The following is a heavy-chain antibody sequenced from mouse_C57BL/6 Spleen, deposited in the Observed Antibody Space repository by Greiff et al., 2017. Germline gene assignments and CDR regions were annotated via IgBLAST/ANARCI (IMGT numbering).Heavy chain of an antibody. V-gene: IGHV1-80*01. CDR3: ARYGNYGYFDV. J-gene: IGHJ1*03. Sequence: QVQLQQSGAELVKPGASVTISCKASGSAFSSYWMNWVKQRPGKGLEWIGQIYPGDGDTNANGKFKCKATLTADTSSSTAYMQLSSLTSEDSAVYFCARYGNYGYFDVWGTGTTVTVSS. CDR2: IYPGDGDT. D-gene: IGHD2-1*01. CDR1: GSAFSSYW.